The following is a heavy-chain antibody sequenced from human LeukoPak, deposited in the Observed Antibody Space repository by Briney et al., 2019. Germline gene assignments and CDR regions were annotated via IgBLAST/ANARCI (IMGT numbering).Heavy chain of an antibody. D-gene: IGHD3-10*01. CDR2: ISSSGSAI. V-gene: IGHV3-48*03. Sequence: PGGSLRLSCAASGFTFSSYEMNWVRQAPGKGLEWVSYISSSGSAIYYADSVKGRFTISRDNAKNSLYLQMNSLRAEDTAVYYCARDAVRGDELLNWFDPWGQGTLVTVSS. J-gene: IGHJ5*02. CDR3: ARDAVRGDELLNWFDP. CDR1: GFTFSSYE.